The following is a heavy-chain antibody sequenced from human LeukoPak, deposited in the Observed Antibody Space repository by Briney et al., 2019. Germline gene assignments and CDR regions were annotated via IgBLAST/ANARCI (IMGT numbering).Heavy chain of an antibody. D-gene: IGHD6-13*01. CDR2: IDGSGVGT. J-gene: IGHJ1*01. CDR1: GFTFSSYV. V-gene: IGHV3-23*01. Sequence: GGSLRLSCAASGFTFSSYVMRWVRQAPGKGLEWVSTIDGSGVGTYYADSVKGRFTISRDSSKSTLYLHMNSLRAEDTAVYYCTKGAAAGPKYFQHWGQGSLVTVSS. CDR3: TKGAAAGPKYFQH.